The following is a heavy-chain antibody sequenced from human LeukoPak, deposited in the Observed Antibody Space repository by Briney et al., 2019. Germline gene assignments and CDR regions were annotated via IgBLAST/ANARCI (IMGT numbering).Heavy chain of an antibody. V-gene: IGHV1-69*06. D-gene: IGHD2-15*01. CDR1: GDTFSSYV. J-gene: IGHJ4*02. CDR2: IIPRFGTT. Sequence: ASVKVSCKASGDTFSSYVISWVRQAPGQGLEWMGGIIPRFGTTNYAQKFQGRVTITADKSTSTAYMELSSLRSEDTAVYYCARLYCSGGSCYSSRGIFDYWGQGTLVTVSS. CDR3: ARLYCSGGSCYSSRGIFDY.